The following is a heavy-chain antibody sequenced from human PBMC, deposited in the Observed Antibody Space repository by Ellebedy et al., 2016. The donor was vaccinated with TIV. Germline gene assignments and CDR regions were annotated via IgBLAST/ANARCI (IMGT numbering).Heavy chain of an antibody. D-gene: IGHD5-12*01. CDR2: IWYDGSNK. V-gene: IGHV3-33*08. CDR3: ARDRDGGYDYVGLDY. Sequence: GESLKISXAASGFTFSSYAMSWVRQAPGKGLEWVAVIWYDGSNKYYADSVKGRFTISRDNSKNTLYLQMNSLRAEDTAVYYCARDRDGGYDYVGLDYWGQGTLVTVSS. CDR1: GFTFSSYA. J-gene: IGHJ4*02.